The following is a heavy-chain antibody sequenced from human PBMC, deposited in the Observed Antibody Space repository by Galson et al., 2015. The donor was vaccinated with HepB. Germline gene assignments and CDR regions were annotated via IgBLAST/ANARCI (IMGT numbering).Heavy chain of an antibody. D-gene: IGHD6-13*01. J-gene: IGHJ4*02. V-gene: IGHV3-9*01. CDR1: GFTFDDYA. CDR3: AKVGIKGIAAADY. Sequence: SLRLSCAASGFTFDDYAMHWVRQAPGKGLEWVSGISWNSGSIGYADSVKGRFTISRDNAKNSLYLQMNSLRAEDTALYYCAKVGIKGIAAADYWGQGTLVTVSS. CDR2: ISWNSGSI.